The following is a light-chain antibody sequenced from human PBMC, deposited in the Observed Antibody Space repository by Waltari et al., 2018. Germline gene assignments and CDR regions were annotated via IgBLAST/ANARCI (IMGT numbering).Light chain of an antibody. CDR1: QSVSSN. CDR3: QQYNNWSF. V-gene: IGKV3-15*01. J-gene: IGKJ3*01. CDR2: GAS. Sequence: EIVMTQSPATLSVSPGARATLSCRASQSVSSNLAWYQQKPGQAPRPLIYGASTRATGIPARFSGSGSGTEFTLTISSMQSEDFAVYYCQQYNNWSFFGPGTKVDIK.